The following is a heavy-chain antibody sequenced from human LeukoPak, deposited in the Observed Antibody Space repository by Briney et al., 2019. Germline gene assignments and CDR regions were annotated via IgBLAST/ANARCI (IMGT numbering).Heavy chain of an antibody. V-gene: IGHV3-7*01. CDR3: ARDDGFYSASGIYQNYFDH. D-gene: IGHD3-10*01. CDR1: GFTFSAYW. CDR2: LKQDGSEK. Sequence: GGSLRLSCAASGFTFSAYWMSWVRQAPGKGLEWVANLKQDGSEKYYVDSVKGRFTISRDNAKNSQYLQMNSLRGEDTAVYYCARDDGFYSASGIYQNYFDHWGQGILVTVSP. J-gene: IGHJ4*02.